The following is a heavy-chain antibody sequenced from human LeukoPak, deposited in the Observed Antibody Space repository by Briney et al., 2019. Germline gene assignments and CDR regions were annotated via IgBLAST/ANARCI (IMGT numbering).Heavy chain of an antibody. J-gene: IGHJ4*02. CDR1: GFTVSSNY. V-gene: IGHV3-15*01. CDR3: TTDLGTYYHGSQRLIPIDY. D-gene: IGHD3-10*01. CDR2: IKSKTDGETT. Sequence: PGGSLRLSCAASGFTVSSNYMSWVRQAPGKGLEWIGRIKSKTDGETTSYAEPVRGRFTISRDDSKSAVYLQMNSLKIEDTAVYYCTTDLGTYYHGSQRLIPIDYWGQGTLVTVSS.